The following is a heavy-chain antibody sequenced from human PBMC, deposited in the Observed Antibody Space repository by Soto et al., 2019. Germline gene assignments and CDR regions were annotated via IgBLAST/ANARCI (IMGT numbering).Heavy chain of an antibody. CDR2: ISTNGGST. CDR1: GFTFSSYA. CDR3: ARGAGTTSEGSLFDY. J-gene: IGHJ4*02. D-gene: IGHD1-1*01. Sequence: GGSLRLSCSASGFTFSSYAMHWVRQAPGKGLEYVSSISTNGGSTHYADSVKGRFTISRDNSKNTQYLQMSSLRADDTAVYYCARGAGTTSEGSLFDYWGQGTLVTVSS. V-gene: IGHV3-64D*06.